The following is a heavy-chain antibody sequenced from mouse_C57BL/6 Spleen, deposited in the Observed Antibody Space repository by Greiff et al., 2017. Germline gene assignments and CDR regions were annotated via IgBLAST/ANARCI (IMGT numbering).Heavy chain of an antibody. CDR3: ARGGAYYGNAMDY. J-gene: IGHJ4*01. D-gene: IGHD1-1*01. V-gene: IGHV5-17*01. CDR1: GFTFSDYG. Sequence: EVMLVESGGGLVKPGGSLKLSCAASGFTFSDYGMHWVRQAPEKGLEWVAYISSGSSTIYYADTVKGRFTISRDNAKNTLFLQMTSLRSEDTAMYYCARGGAYYGNAMDYWGQGTSVTVSS. CDR2: ISSGSSTI.